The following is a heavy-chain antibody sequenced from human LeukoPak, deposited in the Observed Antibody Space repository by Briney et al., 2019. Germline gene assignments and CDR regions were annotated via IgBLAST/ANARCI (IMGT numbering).Heavy chain of an antibody. CDR3: ARVGRAGTSLGFGIIYGMDV. CDR2: IYYSGST. CDR1: GGSISSYY. J-gene: IGHJ6*02. V-gene: IGHV4-59*01. D-gene: IGHD6-19*01. Sequence: SETLSLTCTVSGGSISSYYWSWIRQPPGKGLEWIGYIYYSGSTNYNPSLKSRVTISVDTSKNRFSLKLSSVTAADTAVYYCARVGRAGTSLGFGIIYGMDVWGQGTTVTVSS.